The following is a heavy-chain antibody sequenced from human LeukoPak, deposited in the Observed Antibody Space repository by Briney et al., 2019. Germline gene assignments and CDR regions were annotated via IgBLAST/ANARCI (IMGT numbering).Heavy chain of an antibody. CDR3: ARDLTYYYDSSGRAFDI. Sequence: PGGSLRLSCAASGFTFSSYGMHWVRQAPGKGLEWVAVIWYDGSNKYYADSVKGRFTISRDNSKNTLYLQMNSLRAEDTAVYYCARDLTYYYDSSGRAFDIWGQGTMVTVSS. CDR2: IWYDGSNK. D-gene: IGHD3-22*01. CDR1: GFTFSSYG. V-gene: IGHV3-33*01. J-gene: IGHJ3*02.